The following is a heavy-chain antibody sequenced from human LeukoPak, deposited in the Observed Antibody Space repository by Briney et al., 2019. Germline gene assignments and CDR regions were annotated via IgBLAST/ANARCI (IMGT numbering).Heavy chain of an antibody. J-gene: IGHJ4*02. CDR1: GFAFSTYT. CDR2: ISSSSTYI. D-gene: IGHD5-18*01. V-gene: IGHV3-21*01. Sequence: GGSLRLSCAASGFAFSTYTMNWVRQAPGKGLGWVSSISSSSTYICYADSVKGRFTISRDNAKNSLYLQMNSLRAEDTAVYYCARGDVDTAMAFDYWGQGTLVTVSS. CDR3: ARGDVDTAMAFDY.